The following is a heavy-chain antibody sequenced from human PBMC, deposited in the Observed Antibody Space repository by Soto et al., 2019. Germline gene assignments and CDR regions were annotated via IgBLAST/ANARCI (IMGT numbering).Heavy chain of an antibody. CDR2: IYYSGST. J-gene: IGHJ4*02. V-gene: IGHV4-39*01. Sequence: PSETLSLTCTVSGGSISSSSYYWGWIRQPPGKGLEWIGSIYYSGSTYYNPSLKSRVTISVDTSKNQFSLKLSSVTAADTAVYYCARRRITMIAGEFDYWGQGTLVTVSS. D-gene: IGHD3-22*01. CDR3: ARRRITMIAGEFDY. CDR1: GGSISSSSYY.